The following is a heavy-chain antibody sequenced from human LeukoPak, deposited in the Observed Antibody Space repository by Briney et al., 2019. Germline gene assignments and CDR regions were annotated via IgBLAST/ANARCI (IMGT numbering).Heavy chain of an antibody. J-gene: IGHJ4*02. Sequence: PGGSLRLSCAASGFIFSSYGMHWVRQAPGKGLEWVAFIRSDGSIKNYADSVKGRFIISRDNSKNTLYLQMNSLRAEDTAVYYCTKDRPEAYFDYWGQGTLVTVSS. CDR3: TKDRPEAYFDY. D-gene: IGHD2-2*01. V-gene: IGHV3-30*02. CDR1: GFIFSSYG. CDR2: IRSDGSIK.